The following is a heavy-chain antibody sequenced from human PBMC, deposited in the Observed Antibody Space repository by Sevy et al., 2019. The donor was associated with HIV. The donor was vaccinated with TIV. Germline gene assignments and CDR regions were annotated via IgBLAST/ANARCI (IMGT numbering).Heavy chain of an antibody. Sequence: ASVKVSCKVSGYTFNTYRIHWVRQAPGQGLEWMGWISPHNGDTNYAQRLQGRVTMLTDTSSSTAYMELKSLRSDDTAVSYCARAHCSGGRCYSLASWGQGTLVTVSS. J-gene: IGHJ5*02. CDR1: GYTFNTYR. CDR3: ARAHCSGGRCYSLAS. V-gene: IGHV1-18*01. D-gene: IGHD2-15*01. CDR2: ISPHNGDT.